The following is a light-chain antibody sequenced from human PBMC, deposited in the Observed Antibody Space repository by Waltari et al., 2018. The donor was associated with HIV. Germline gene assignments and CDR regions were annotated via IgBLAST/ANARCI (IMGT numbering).Light chain of an antibody. Sequence: QAVLTQSPSLSASPVASASLSCTLRSGVNVGDYRIYWYPHKPRLPPQYLLRYQSASDKQLGSGVPSRFSGSTDVPANAGNLVISGLQSEDEADYYCMIWYGNIWVFGGGTKLTV. CDR3: MIWYGNIWV. CDR1: SGVNVGDYR. J-gene: IGLJ3*02. V-gene: IGLV5-45*01. CDR2: YQSASDK.